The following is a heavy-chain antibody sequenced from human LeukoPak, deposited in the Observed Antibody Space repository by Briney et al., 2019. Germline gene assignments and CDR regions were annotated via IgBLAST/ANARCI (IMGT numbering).Heavy chain of an antibody. CDR1: GFTFSDYY. Sequence: PGGSLRLSCAASGFTFSDYYMSWIRHAPGKGLEWVSYISSSGSTIYYADSVKGRFTISRDNAQSSLYLQMNSLRAEDTAVYYCARDLLKAPGTQGYWGQGTLVTVSS. V-gene: IGHV3-11*04. J-gene: IGHJ4*02. CDR3: ARDLLKAPGTQGY. D-gene: IGHD1-1*01. CDR2: ISSSGSTI.